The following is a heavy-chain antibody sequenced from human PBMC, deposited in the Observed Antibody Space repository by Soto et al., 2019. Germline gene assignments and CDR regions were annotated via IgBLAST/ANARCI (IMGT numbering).Heavy chain of an antibody. J-gene: IGHJ6*02. Sequence: ESVGGVVQAGQSLRLSCAASGFVFADYGVHWVRQAPGKGLEWVAVVSFDGTNKFYADSVKGRFTISRDNSNNTLYLQMNSLRTEDTAVYYCAKDTLYPVVSYFYYGLDVWGQGTTVTVSS. CDR1: GFVFADYG. CDR2: VSFDGTNK. CDR3: AKDTLYPVVSYFYYGLDV. V-gene: IGHV3-30*18. D-gene: IGHD2-8*01.